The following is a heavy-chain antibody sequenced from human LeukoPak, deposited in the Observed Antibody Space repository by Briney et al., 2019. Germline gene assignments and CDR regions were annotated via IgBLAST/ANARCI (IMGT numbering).Heavy chain of an antibody. J-gene: IGHJ4*02. CDR3: ARAETTLLLNY. Sequence: ASVKVSCKASGYSFTNYGLIWVRQTPGQGLQWMGWISAHNGNTNYAQKLQGRVTLATDTSTSTVYMELRSLKSDDAAVYYCARAETTLLLNYWGQGTLVTVSS. D-gene: IGHD4-11*01. CDR2: ISAHNGNT. V-gene: IGHV1-18*01. CDR1: GYSFTNYG.